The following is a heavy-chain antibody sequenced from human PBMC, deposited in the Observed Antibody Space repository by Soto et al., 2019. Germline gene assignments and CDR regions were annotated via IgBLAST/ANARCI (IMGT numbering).Heavy chain of an antibody. J-gene: IGHJ4*02. CDR3: ARDQGIAARLFDY. Sequence: ASVKVSCKASGYTFTSSYMHWVRQAPGQGLEWMGMINPSGGSTTYAQKFQGRVTMTRDTSTSTAYMELSSLRSEDTAVFYCARDQGIAARLFDYWGQGTLVTVS. V-gene: IGHV1-46*01. CDR2: INPSGGST. D-gene: IGHD6-6*01. CDR1: GYTFTSSY.